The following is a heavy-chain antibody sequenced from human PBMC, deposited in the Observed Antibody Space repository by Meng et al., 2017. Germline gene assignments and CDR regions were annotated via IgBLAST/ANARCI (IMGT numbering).Heavy chain of an antibody. CDR3: TTRYFDWLFYRVVSDY. Sequence: SCAASGFTFSNAWMSWVRQAPGKGLEWVGRIKSKTDGGTTDYAAPVKGRFTISRDDSKNTLYLQMNSLKTEDTAVYYCTTRYFDWLFYRVVSDYWGQGTLVTVSS. J-gene: IGHJ4*02. D-gene: IGHD3-9*01. V-gene: IGHV3-15*01. CDR1: GFTFSNAW. CDR2: IKSKTDGGTT.